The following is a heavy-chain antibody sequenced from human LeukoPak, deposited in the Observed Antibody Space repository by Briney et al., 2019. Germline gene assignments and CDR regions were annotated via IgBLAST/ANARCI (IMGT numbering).Heavy chain of an antibody. CDR3: ARDISGWYYFDY. CDR2: ISSSSSYI. Sequence: GESLKISCAASGFTFSSYSMNWVRQAPGKGLEWVSSISSSSSYIYYADSVKGRFTISRDNAKNSLYLQMNSLRAEDTAVYYCARDISGWYYFDYWGQGTLVTVSS. D-gene: IGHD6-19*01. J-gene: IGHJ4*02. CDR1: GFTFSSYS. V-gene: IGHV3-21*01.